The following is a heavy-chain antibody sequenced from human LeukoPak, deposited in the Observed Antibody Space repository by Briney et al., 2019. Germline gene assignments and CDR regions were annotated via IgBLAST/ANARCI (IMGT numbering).Heavy chain of an antibody. Sequence: SETLSLTCTVSGGSISSYYWSWIRQPPGNGLEWIGYIYYSGSTNYNPSLKSRVTISIDTSKNQFSLKLSSVTAADTAVYYCARYAGYSSSWYKGGGPFDYWGQGTLVTVSS. D-gene: IGHD6-13*01. CDR1: GGSISSYY. CDR3: ARYAGYSSSWYKGGGPFDY. CDR2: IYYSGST. V-gene: IGHV4-59*08. J-gene: IGHJ4*02.